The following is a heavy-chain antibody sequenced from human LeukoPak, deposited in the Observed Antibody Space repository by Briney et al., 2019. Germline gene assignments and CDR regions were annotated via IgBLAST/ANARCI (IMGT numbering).Heavy chain of an antibody. J-gene: IGHJ4*02. CDR1: GFTFRTSG. CDR2: IAADGSNT. Sequence: SGRSLRLSCAAAGFTFRTSGMHWVRQAAGKWLEWVTHIAADGSNTTYGDTVRGRFTVSRENAKNTVYLQMNSLRAEDTAVYYCAKAGSGSWYLGDYGGQGTLVIVSS. V-gene: IGHV3-30*02. D-gene: IGHD6-13*01. CDR3: AKAGSGSWYLGDY.